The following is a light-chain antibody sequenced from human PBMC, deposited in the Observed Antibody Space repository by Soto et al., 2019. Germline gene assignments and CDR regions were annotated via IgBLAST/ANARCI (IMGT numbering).Light chain of an antibody. V-gene: IGLV2-14*03. CDR2: DVN. CDR1: SSDVGSTFNY. J-gene: IGLJ3*02. CDR3: SAYSTGSTPVL. Sequence: QSALTQPASVSGSPGQSITISCTGTSSDVGSTFNYVSWYQHHPGKAPRHIMSDVNHRPSGVSDRFSGSKSGNTASLTISGLQAEDEADYFCSAYSTGSTPVLFGGGTKLTVL.